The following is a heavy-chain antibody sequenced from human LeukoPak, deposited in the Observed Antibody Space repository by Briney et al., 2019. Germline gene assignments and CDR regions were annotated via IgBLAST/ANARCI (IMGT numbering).Heavy chain of an antibody. V-gene: IGHV3-53*01. CDR2: FYSGGTT. J-gene: IGHJ4*02. CDR1: GFTVSSNY. Sequence: GGSLRLSCAASGFTVSSNYMSWVRQAPGKGLEWVSVFYSGGTTYYADSVKGRFTISRDNSKNTLYLQMNSLRVEDTAVYYCAKVAKYYYGSETYYFFEHWGQGTPVTASS. D-gene: IGHD3-10*01. CDR3: AKVAKYYYGSETYYFFEH.